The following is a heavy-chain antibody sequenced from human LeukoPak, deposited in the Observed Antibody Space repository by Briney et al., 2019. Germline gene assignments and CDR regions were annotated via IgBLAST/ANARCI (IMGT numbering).Heavy chain of an antibody. CDR1: GGSFSGYY. CDR2: IRSKAYGGTT. D-gene: IGHD3-22*01. Sequence: LSLTCAVYGGSFSGYYWSWIRQPPGKGLEWVGFIRSKAYGGTTEYAASVKGRFTISRDDSKSIAYLQMNSLKTEDTAVYYCTRTRSGYYYDKPYWGQGTLVTVSS. V-gene: IGHV3-49*03. CDR3: TRTRSGYYYDKPY. J-gene: IGHJ4*02.